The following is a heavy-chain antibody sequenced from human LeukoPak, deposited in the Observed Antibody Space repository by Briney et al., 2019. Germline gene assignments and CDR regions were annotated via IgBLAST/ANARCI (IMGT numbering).Heavy chain of an antibody. D-gene: IGHD2-2*01. CDR2: ISGSGGST. CDR1: GFTFSSYA. Sequence: PGGSLRLSCAASGFTFSSYAMSWVRQAPGKGLEWVSAISGSGGSTYYADSVKGRFTISRDNSKNTLYLQMNSLRAEDTAVYYCAKEDQANIVVVPAAFDYWGQGTLVTVSS. CDR3: AKEDQANIVVVPAAFDY. V-gene: IGHV3-23*01. J-gene: IGHJ4*02.